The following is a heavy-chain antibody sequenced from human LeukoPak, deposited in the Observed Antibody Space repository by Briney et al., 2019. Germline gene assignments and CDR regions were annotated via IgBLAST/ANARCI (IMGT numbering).Heavy chain of an antibody. CDR3: ARPGYSSSWSYFDY. CDR1: GGSFSDYY. J-gene: IGHJ4*02. V-gene: IGHV4-34*01. D-gene: IGHD6-13*01. CDR2: IHYGGSA. Sequence: SETLSLTCAVYGGSFSDYYWGWIRQPPGKGLEWIGSIHYGGSAFYNPSLKSRVTMSVDTSKNQFSLKLSSVTAADTAIYYCARPGYSSSWSYFDYWGRGTLVTVSS.